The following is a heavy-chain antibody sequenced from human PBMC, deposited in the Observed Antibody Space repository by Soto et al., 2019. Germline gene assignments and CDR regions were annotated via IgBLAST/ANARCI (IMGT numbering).Heavy chain of an antibody. D-gene: IGHD3-3*01. Sequence: GGSLRLSCAASGFTFSSYEMNWVRQAPGKGLEWVSYISSSGSTIYYADSVKGRFTISRDNAKNSLYLQMNSLRAEDTAVYYCARGGGEYYDFWSGYYDTSYYYYGMDVWGQGTKVTVSS. CDR2: ISSSGSTI. CDR3: ARGGGEYYDFWSGYYDTSYYYYGMDV. J-gene: IGHJ6*02. V-gene: IGHV3-48*03. CDR1: GFTFSSYE.